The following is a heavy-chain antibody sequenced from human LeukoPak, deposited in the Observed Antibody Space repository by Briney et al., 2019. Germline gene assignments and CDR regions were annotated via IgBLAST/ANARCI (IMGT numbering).Heavy chain of an antibody. CDR2: INHSGSS. CDR3: ARAGDILTPGGMDV. Sequence: SETLSLTCAVYGGSLSDYYWTWIREPAGKGLEWMGEINHSGSSNYNPSLKSRVTISLDTSKNQFSLKQSSVTAADTAVYYCARAGDILTPGGMDVWGQGTTVTVSS. CDR1: GGSLSDYY. J-gene: IGHJ6*02. V-gene: IGHV4-34*01. D-gene: IGHD3-9*01.